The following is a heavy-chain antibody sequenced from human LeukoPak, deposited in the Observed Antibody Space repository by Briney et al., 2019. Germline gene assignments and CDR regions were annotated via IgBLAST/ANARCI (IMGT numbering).Heavy chain of an antibody. CDR1: GGTFNSYA. Sequence: SVKVSRKASGGTFNSYAISWVRQAPGQGLEWMGRIIPILGIANYAQKFQGRVTITADKSTSTAYMELSSLRSEDTAVYYCARASTTTVTTWDRYWGQGTLVTVSS. CDR3: ARASTTTVTTWDRY. V-gene: IGHV1-69*04. D-gene: IGHD4-17*01. J-gene: IGHJ4*02. CDR2: IIPILGIA.